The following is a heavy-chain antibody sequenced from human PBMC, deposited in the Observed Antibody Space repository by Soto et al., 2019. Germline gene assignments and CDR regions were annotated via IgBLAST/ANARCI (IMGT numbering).Heavy chain of an antibody. J-gene: IGHJ6*02. V-gene: IGHV3-23*01. CDR1: GFTFSSYA. CDR2: ISGSGGST. CDR3: AKRVGPDFWSGYYYYYYYGMDV. Sequence: GGSLRLSCAASGFTFSSYAMSWVRQAPGKGLEWVSAISGSGGSTYYADSVKGRFTISRDNSKNTLYLQMNSLRAEDTAVYYCAKRVGPDFWSGYYYYYYYGMDVWGQGTTVTVSS. D-gene: IGHD3-3*01.